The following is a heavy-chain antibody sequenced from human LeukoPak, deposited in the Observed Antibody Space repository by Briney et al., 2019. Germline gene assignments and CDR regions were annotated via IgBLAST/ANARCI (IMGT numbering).Heavy chain of an antibody. V-gene: IGHV3-7*01. CDR3: ARMGNDYGDYRRGPFDY. Sequence: GGSLRLSCAASGFTFSSYWMSWVRQAPGKGLEWVANIKQDGSEKYYVDSVKGRFTISRDNAKNSLYLQMNSLRAEDTAVYYCARMGNDYGDYRRGPFDYWGQGTLVTVSS. J-gene: IGHJ4*02. CDR1: GFTFSSYW. CDR2: IKQDGSEK. D-gene: IGHD4-17*01.